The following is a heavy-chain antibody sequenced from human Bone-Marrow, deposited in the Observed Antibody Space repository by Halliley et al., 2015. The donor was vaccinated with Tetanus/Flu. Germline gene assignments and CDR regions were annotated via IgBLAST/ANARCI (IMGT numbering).Heavy chain of an antibody. Sequence: AASGFTFPHYDMTWVRLAPGKGLEWVSSISGSGGTTYYADSVKGRFVISRDNSKNTLYLHMNSLRAEDTAVYYCANLTVPFDYWGQGTLVTVSS. CDR2: ISGSGGTT. CDR1: GFTFPHYD. D-gene: IGHD4-17*01. J-gene: IGHJ4*02. CDR3: ANLTVPFDY. V-gene: IGHV3-23*01.